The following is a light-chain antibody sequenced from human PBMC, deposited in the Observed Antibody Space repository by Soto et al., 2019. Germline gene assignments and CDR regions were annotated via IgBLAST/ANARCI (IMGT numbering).Light chain of an antibody. Sequence: QSALTQPASVSGSPGQSITISCTGTSTDVGGYNYVSWYQQHPGKAPKVMIYDVSNRPSGVSNRFSGSKSGNTASLTISGLQAEDVADYYCSSYTSSISVVFGGGTKLPS. CDR3: SSYTSSISVV. CDR2: DVS. CDR1: STDVGGYNY. J-gene: IGLJ2*01. V-gene: IGLV2-14*01.